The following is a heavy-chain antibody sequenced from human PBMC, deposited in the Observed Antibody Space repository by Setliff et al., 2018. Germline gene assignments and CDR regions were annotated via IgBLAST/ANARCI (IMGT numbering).Heavy chain of an antibody. D-gene: IGHD6-19*01. CDR1: GDSISSGNW. Sequence: SETLSLTCAVSGDSISSGNWWSWVRQPPEKGLEWIGESNHKGNTKYNPALKSRVHITVDKATNQFSLKLNSVTAADTAVYYCVRTDYSDGRYSMDVWGKGTTVTVSS. CDR3: VRTDYSDGRYSMDV. CDR2: SNHKGNT. J-gene: IGHJ6*03. V-gene: IGHV4-4*02.